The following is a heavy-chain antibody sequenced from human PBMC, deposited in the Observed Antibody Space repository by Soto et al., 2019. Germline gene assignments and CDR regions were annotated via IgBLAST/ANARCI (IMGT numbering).Heavy chain of an antibody. CDR2: VSAYNGNT. V-gene: IGHV1-18*01. J-gene: IGHJ6*02. CDR1: GYTFTSYG. D-gene: IGHD6-13*01. Sequence: VQLVQSGAEVKKPGASVKVSCKASGYTFTSYGISWVRQAPGQGLEWMGWVSAYNGNTNYAQKLQGRVTMTTDTSTSTAYMELRSLSSDDTAVYYCATWDSSSWTLGGMDVRGQGTTVTVSS. CDR3: ATWDSSSWTLGGMDV.